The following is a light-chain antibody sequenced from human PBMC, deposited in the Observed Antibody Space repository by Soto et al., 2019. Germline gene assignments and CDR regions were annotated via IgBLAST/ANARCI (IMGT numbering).Light chain of an antibody. CDR2: WAS. CDR3: QQYHSDPIT. CDR1: QSVLYSSNNKNY. J-gene: IGKJ5*01. V-gene: IGKV4-1*01. Sequence: DIVMTQSPDSLAVSLGERATINCKSSQSVLYSSNNKNYLAWFQQKPGQPPKLLISWASTRESGVPDRFSGSGSGTDFTLTISSLQAEDVAVYYCQQYHSDPITFGQGTRLEI.